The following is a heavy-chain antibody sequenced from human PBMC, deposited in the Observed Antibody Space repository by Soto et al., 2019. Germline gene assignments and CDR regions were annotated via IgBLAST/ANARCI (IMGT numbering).Heavy chain of an antibody. V-gene: IGHV4-4*07. CDR2: IYSSGNT. CDR3: ARGQRFSDWFDP. CDR1: GGTISGYY. Sequence: QVHLQESGPGLVKPSETLSLTCSVSGGTISGYYWTWFRQPAGKGLEWIGRIYSSGNTKYIPSLQSRVTMSLDTSDNEFSLRLTSAAAADTVVYLCARGQRFSDWFDPWGQGTLVTVSS. J-gene: IGHJ5*02. D-gene: IGHD3-3*01.